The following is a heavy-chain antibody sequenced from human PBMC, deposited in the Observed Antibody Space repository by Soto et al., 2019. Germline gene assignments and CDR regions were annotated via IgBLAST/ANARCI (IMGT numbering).Heavy chain of an antibody. V-gene: IGHV3-15*01. J-gene: IGHJ3*02. CDR1: GFTFINAW. Sequence: GPLSLSCSASGFTFINAWINLFGHAPWKWLEWVGRIKRKTDGGTTDSAAPGKGRFTISRDDSINTLYLQMNSLKTEDTAVYYCTTETTGYYDSSGYLVFDIWGQGTMVTVSS. CDR2: IKRKTDGGTT. CDR3: TTETTGYYDSSGYLVFDI. D-gene: IGHD3-22*01.